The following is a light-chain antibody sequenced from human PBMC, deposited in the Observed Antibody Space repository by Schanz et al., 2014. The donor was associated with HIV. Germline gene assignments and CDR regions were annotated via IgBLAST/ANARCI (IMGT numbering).Light chain of an antibody. CDR1: QSLGGSQ. Sequence: ETVLTQSPGSLSLSPGERATLSCRASQSLGGSQLAWYQHKPGQAPRLLIYGASNRATGIPDRFSGGGSGTDFTLTISSLQSEDFAVYYCQQYSDWPLTFGGGTKVEIK. J-gene: IGKJ4*01. CDR2: GAS. CDR3: QQYSDWPLT. V-gene: IGKV3-20*01.